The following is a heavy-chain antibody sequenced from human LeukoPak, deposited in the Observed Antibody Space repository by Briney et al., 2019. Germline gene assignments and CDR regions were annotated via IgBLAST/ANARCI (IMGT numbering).Heavy chain of an antibody. CDR1: GFTFGSFA. CDR2: IFGSGGSP. V-gene: IGHV3-23*01. D-gene: IGHD5-18*01. Sequence: GGSLRLSCEASGFTFGSFAMYWVRQAPGKGLDWIAGIFGSGGSPHYADSVKGRFTISRDNSKNTVYLQINSLRAEDTAIYYCGKTTAGYSSGQKPAWPVDYWGQGTLVTVSS. J-gene: IGHJ4*02. CDR3: GKTTAGYSSGQKPAWPVDY.